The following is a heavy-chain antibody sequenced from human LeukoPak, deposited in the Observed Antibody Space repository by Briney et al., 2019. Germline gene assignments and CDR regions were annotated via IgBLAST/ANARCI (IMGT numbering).Heavy chain of an antibody. CDR1: GYTFTGYY. J-gene: IGHJ4*02. D-gene: IGHD3-22*01. CDR2: INPNSGGT. V-gene: IGHV1-2*02. CDR3: ARTHYYDSSGYRKKDYFFDY. Sequence: SVKVSCKASGYTFTGYYMHWVRQAPAQGLEWMGLINPNSGGTNYAQKFQGRVTMTRDTSISTAYMELSRLRYDDTAVYYCARTHYYDSSGYRKKDYFFDYWGQGTLVTVSS.